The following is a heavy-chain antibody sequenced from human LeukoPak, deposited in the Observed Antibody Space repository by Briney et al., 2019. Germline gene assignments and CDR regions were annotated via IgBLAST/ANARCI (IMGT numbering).Heavy chain of an antibody. J-gene: IGHJ4*02. Sequence: GRSLRLSCAASGFTFSSFSLNWVRQVPGKGLEWVSSITTDSYSFYADSVKGRFTISRDNAKNSLYLQMSSLRAEDTAVYYCARVRSNWYEDYWGRGTLVTVSS. V-gene: IGHV3-21*01. CDR2: ITTDSYS. CDR1: GFTFSSFS. CDR3: ARVRSNWYEDY. D-gene: IGHD6-13*01.